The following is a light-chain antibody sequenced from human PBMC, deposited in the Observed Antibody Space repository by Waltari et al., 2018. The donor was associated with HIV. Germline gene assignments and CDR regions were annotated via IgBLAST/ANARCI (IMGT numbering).Light chain of an antibody. V-gene: IGKV4-1*01. Sequence: DIVMTQSPDSLALSLGERATINCKSNQSVLYSSNNKNFLAWYQQKSGQRPKLLVYWASTRESGVPDQFSGSGSGTDFTLTISSLQAEDVAVYFCQQHYTTPYTFGQGTKLEIK. CDR2: WAS. J-gene: IGKJ2*01. CDR1: QSVLYSSNNKNF. CDR3: QQHYTTPYT.